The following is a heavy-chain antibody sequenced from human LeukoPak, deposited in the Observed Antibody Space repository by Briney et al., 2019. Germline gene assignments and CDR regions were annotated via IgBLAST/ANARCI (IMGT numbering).Heavy chain of an antibody. D-gene: IGHD2-15*01. J-gene: IGHJ4*02. CDR3: ARGRGYCSGGSCSHYFDY. CDR2: INHSGST. CDR1: GGSFSGYY. V-gene: IGHV4-34*01. Sequence: SETLSLTCAGYGGSFSGYYWSWIRQPPGKGLEWIGEINHSGSTNYNPSLKSRVTISVDTSKNQFSLKLSSVTAADTAVYYCARGRGYCSGGSCSHYFDYWGQGTLVTVSS.